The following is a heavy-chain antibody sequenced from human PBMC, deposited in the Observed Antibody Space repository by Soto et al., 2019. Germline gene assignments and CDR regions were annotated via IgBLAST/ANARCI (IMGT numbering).Heavy chain of an antibody. CDR2: VYHAGST. Sequence: SETLSLTCTVSGGSITNSNWWSWVRLPPAKGLEWIGDVYHAGSTKYNPSLERRVTMSVDTSKNQFGLTLTSVTAADTAVYFCARGPPIVGNTRPLESWGQGTLVTVSS. J-gene: IGHJ4*02. V-gene: IGHV4-4*02. CDR1: GGSITNSNW. D-gene: IGHD1-26*01. CDR3: ARGPPIVGNTRPLES.